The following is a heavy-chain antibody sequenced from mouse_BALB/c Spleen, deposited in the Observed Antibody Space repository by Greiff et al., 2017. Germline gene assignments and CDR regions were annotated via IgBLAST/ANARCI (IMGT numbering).Heavy chain of an antibody. CDR2: IDPENGDT. CDR1: GFNIKDYY. CDR3: ARELGRSYYFDY. D-gene: IGHD4-1*01. J-gene: IGHJ2*01. V-gene: IGHV14-4*02. Sequence: VQLQQSGAELVRSGASVKLSCTASGFNIKDYYMHWVKQRPEQGLEWIGWIDPENGDTEYAPKFQGKATMTVDKSSSTAYMQLKSLTSEDSAVYYCARELGRSYYFDYWGQGTTLTVSS.